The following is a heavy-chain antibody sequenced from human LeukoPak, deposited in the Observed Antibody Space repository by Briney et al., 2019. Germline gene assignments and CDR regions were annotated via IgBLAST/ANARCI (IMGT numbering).Heavy chain of an antibody. CDR1: GYTFTGYY. CDR2: INPNSGGT. CDR3: ARSSYGLGSYSRI. J-gene: IGHJ4*02. V-gene: IGHV1-2*02. Sequence: WASVKVSCKASGYTFTGYYMHWVRQAPGQGLEWMGWINPNSGGTNYAQKFQGRVTMTRDTSISTAYMELSRLRSDDTAVYYCARSSYGLGSYSRIWGQGTLVTVSS. D-gene: IGHD3-10*01.